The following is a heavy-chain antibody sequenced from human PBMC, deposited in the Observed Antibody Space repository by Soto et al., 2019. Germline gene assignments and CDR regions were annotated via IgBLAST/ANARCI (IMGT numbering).Heavy chain of an antibody. CDR1: GGSISSYY. J-gene: IGHJ4*02. Sequence: PSETLSLTCTVSGGSISSYYWSWIRQPPGKGLEWIGYIYYSGSTNYNPSLKSRVTISVDTSKNQFSLKLSSVTAADTAVYYCARLEGIAARRFFDYWGQGTLVTVSS. CDR3: ARLEGIAARRFFDY. CDR2: IYYSGST. V-gene: IGHV4-59*08. D-gene: IGHD6-6*01.